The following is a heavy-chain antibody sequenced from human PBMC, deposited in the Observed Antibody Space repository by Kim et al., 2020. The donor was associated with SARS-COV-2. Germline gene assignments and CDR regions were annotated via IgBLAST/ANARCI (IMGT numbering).Heavy chain of an antibody. Sequence: GGSLRLSCAASEFSVSTKTMTWVRQAPGKGLEWVSIICRNGTTYYADSVKGRFTTSRDTSKNTLYLQMDNLRADDTAVYYCAGDNYNNYWYKYWGQGTLVTVSA. D-gene: IGHD1-20*01. CDR1: EFSVSTKT. V-gene: IGHV3-53*01. CDR3: AGDNYNNYWYKY. CDR2: ICRNGTT. J-gene: IGHJ4*02.